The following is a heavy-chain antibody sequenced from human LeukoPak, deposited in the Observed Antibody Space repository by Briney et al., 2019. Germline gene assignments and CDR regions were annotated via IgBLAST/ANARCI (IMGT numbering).Heavy chain of an antibody. CDR2: INPSGGST. D-gene: IGHD3-9*01. V-gene: IGHV1-46*01. CDR3: ARDRGYYDILTGYYSINWYFDL. Sequence: ASVKVSCKASRYTFTSYYMHWVRQAPGQGLEWMGIINPSGGSTSYAQKFQGRVTMTRDTSTSTVYMELSSLRSEDTAVYYCARDRGYYDILTGYYSINWYFDLWGRGTLVTVSS. CDR1: RYTFTSYY. J-gene: IGHJ2*01.